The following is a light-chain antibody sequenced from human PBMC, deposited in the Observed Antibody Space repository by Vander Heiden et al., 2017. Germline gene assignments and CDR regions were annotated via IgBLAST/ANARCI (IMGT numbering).Light chain of an antibody. J-gene: IGLJ2*01. CDR3: QSADSSGADVV. Sequence: SYELTQPPSVSVSPGQTARTTCSGDALPKKYAFWYQQKPGQAPVLVMYKDSERSSGIPDRFSGSSSGTTVTLTISGVQAEDEADYYCQSADSSGADVVFGGGTKLTVL. CDR1: ALPKKY. CDR2: KDS. V-gene: IGLV3-25*03.